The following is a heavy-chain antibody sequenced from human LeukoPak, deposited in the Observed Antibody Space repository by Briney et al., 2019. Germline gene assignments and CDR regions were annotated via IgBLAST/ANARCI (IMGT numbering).Heavy chain of an antibody. CDR1: GDSIGYYY. CDR3: ASGIAVADAMDAFGI. Sequence: PSETLSLTCTVSGDSIGYYYWSWIRQPPGKGLEWIGYIYYTGSTDYNPSLKSRVTISVDTSKNQFSLKLSSVTAADTAVYYCASGIAVADAMDAFGIWGQGTMVTVSS. CDR2: IYYTGST. J-gene: IGHJ3*02. V-gene: IGHV4-59*12. D-gene: IGHD6-19*01.